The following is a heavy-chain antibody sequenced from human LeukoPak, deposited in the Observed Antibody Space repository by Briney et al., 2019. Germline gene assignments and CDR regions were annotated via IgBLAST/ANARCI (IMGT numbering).Heavy chain of an antibody. CDR3: ARAFVDYRDAFDI. V-gene: IGHV1-2*04. J-gene: IGHJ3*02. D-gene: IGHD4-11*01. CDR2: INPNSGGT. CDR1: GYTFTGYY. Sequence: ASVKVSCKASGYTFTGYYMHWVRQAPGQGLEWMGRINPNSGGTNYAQKFQGWVTMTRDTSISTAYMELSRLRSDDTAVYYCARAFVDYRDAFDIWGQGTMVTVSS.